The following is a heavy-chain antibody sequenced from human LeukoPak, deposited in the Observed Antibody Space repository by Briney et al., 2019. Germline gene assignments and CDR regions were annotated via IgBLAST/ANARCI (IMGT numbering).Heavy chain of an antibody. J-gene: IGHJ4*02. Sequence: GGSLRLSCAASGFTFSSYGMSWVRQAPGKGLVWVSAISGSGGSTYYADSVKGRFTISRDNSKNTLYLQMNSLRAEDTAVYYCAKDSGSWGSGSYYRGYFDYWGQGTLVTVSS. CDR3: AKDSGSWGSGSYYRGYFDY. CDR1: GFTFSSYG. D-gene: IGHD3-10*01. CDR2: ISGSGGST. V-gene: IGHV3-23*01.